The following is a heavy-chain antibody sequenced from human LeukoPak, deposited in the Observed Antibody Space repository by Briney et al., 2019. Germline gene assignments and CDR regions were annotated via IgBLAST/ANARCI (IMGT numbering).Heavy chain of an antibody. CDR2: ISHDGNDK. D-gene: IGHD3-16*01. CDR3: ARDLHPRLTGYFDY. J-gene: IGHJ4*02. CDR1: GFIFSTFG. V-gene: IGHV3-30*03. Sequence: GRSLRLSCVASGFIFSTFGMHWVRQAPGKGLEWVAFISHDGNDKYYADSVKGRFTVSRDNSKNTLYLEMKSLRADDTAVYYCARDLHPRLTGYFDYWGQGIRVTVSS.